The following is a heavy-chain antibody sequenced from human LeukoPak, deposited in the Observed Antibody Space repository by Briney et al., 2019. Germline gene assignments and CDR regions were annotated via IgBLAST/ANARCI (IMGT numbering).Heavy chain of an antibody. CDR2: IIPIFGTA. J-gene: IGHJ6*03. CDR3: ARGRWLQRYYYYYMDV. D-gene: IGHD5-24*01. Sequence: ASVKVSCTASGGTFSSYAISWVRQAPGQGLEWVGGIIPIFGTANYAQKFQGRVTITADESTSTAYMELSSLRSEDTAVYYCARGRWLQRYYYYYMDVWGEGTTVTISS. CDR1: GGTFSSYA. V-gene: IGHV1-69*13.